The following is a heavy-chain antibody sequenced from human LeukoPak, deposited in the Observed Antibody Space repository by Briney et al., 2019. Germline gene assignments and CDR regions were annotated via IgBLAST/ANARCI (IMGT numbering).Heavy chain of an antibody. CDR3: AKSKGITMVRGVID. CDR2: ISGSGGST. CDR1: GFTFSIYA. D-gene: IGHD3-10*01. J-gene: IGHJ4*02. V-gene: IGHV3-23*01. Sequence: PGGSLRLSCAASGFTFSIYAMSWVRQAPGKGLEWVSAISGSGGSTYYADSVKGRFTISRDNSKNTLYLQMNSLRAEDTAVYYCAKSKGITMVRGVIDWGQGTLVTVSS.